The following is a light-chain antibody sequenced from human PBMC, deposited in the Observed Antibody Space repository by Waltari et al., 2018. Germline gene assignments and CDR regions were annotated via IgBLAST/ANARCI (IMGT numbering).Light chain of an antibody. J-gene: IGLJ1*01. CDR2: EAN. V-gene: IGLV2-23*01. CDR3: CSYAGSIFV. Sequence: QSALTQPASVSGSPGQSITISCPGTSNDVGSYNLLSWYQQHPGKAPKLIIYEANKRPSGISNRLSGSKSGNTASLTISGLEAEDEAEYYCCSYAGSIFVFGTGTKVTVL. CDR1: SNDVGSYNL.